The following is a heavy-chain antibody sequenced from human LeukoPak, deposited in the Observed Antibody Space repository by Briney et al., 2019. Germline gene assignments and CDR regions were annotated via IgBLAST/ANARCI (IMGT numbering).Heavy chain of an antibody. V-gene: IGHV3-30*02. CDR3: ASILLWYVYDY. J-gene: IGHJ4*02. D-gene: IGHD3-10*01. CDR1: GFPFSSYG. CDR2: IPYDGSDK. Sequence: GGSLRLSCAASGFPFSSYGMHWVRQAPGKGLEWVAFIPYDGSDKFYADSVKGRFTISRDNSKNTLYLQMNSLRAEDTAVYYCASILLWYVYDYWGQGTLVTVSS.